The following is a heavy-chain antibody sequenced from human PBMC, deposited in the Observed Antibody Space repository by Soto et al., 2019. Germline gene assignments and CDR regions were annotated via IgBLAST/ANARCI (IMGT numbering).Heavy chain of an antibody. J-gene: IGHJ4*02. CDR2: ISATGVGT. V-gene: IGHV3-23*01. Sequence: TGGSLRLSCAASGFKFSNYAMSWVRQAPGKGLEWVSLISATGVGTYYADSVKGRFTISRDTSHNTLYLQVHSLTAEDTAVYYCAKDRRAGGNSAFYFDFWGQGAQVTVSS. D-gene: IGHD3-16*01. CDR1: GFKFSNYA. CDR3: AKDRRAGGNSAFYFDF.